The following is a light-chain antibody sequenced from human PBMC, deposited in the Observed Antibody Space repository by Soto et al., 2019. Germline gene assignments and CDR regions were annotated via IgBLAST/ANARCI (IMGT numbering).Light chain of an antibody. CDR3: QQTLSFPPT. CDR1: QAIDSW. J-gene: IGKJ1*01. Sequence: DIPMTQSPSSVSASVGDRVTITCRASQAIDSWLAWYQQKPGEAPKLLIFTGSPLHSGVPPRFSGSGSGTDFTLTISSLQPEDFATYYCQQTLSFPPTFGQGTKV. CDR2: TGS. V-gene: IGKV1-12*01.